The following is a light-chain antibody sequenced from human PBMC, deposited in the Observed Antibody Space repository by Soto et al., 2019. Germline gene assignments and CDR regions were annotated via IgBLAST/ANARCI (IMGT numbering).Light chain of an antibody. Sequence: EIVWTQSPGTLSLSPGERATLSCMASQTLTTRFLAWYQQKPGQAPRLLIYGASSRATGIPDRFSGSGSGTEYTLTNSRLEPEDCAVYSCQHYADLPYTFGQGTTLEIK. CDR3: QHYADLPYT. J-gene: IGKJ2*01. CDR1: QTLTTRF. CDR2: GAS. V-gene: IGKV3-20*01.